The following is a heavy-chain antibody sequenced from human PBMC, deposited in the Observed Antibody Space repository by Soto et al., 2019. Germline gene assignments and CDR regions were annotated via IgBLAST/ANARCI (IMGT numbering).Heavy chain of an antibody. CDR1: GGSIISYY. D-gene: IGHD3-9*01. J-gene: IGHJ4*02. Sequence: PSETLSLTCTVSGGSIISYYWSWIRQPPGKGLEWIGYIYYSGSTNYNPSLKSRVTISVDTSKNQFSLKLSSVTAADTAVYYCARASGLRYFDWFPGPFDYWGQGTLVTVSS. CDR3: ARASGLRYFDWFPGPFDY. V-gene: IGHV4-59*01. CDR2: IYYSGST.